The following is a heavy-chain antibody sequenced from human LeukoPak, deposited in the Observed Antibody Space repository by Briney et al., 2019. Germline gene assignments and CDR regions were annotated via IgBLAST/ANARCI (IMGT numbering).Heavy chain of an antibody. J-gene: IGHJ5*02. CDR2: IYYSGST. Sequence: SETLSLTCTVSGGSISSYYWSWIRQPPGKGLEWIGYIYYSGSTNYNPSLKSRVTISVDTSKNQFSLKLSSVTAADTAVYYCARLYSSSWYDWFDPWGQGTLVTASS. D-gene: IGHD6-13*01. CDR3: ARLYSSSWYDWFDP. CDR1: GGSISSYY. V-gene: IGHV4-59*08.